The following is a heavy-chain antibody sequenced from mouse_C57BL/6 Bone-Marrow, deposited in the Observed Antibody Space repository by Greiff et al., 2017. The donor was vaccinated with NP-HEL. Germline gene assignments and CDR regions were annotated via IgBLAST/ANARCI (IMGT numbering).Heavy chain of an antibody. V-gene: IGHV14-4*01. Sequence: EVQLVESGAELVRPGASVKLSCTASGFNIKDDYMHWVKQRPEQGLEWIGWIDPENGDTEYASKFQGKATITADTSSNTAYLQLSSLTSEDTAVYYCTTAGVTTVVERVPGYDYWGKGTTLTVSS. J-gene: IGHJ2*01. CDR1: GFNIKDDY. CDR3: TTAGVTTVVERVPGYDY. CDR2: IDPENGDT. D-gene: IGHD1-1*01.